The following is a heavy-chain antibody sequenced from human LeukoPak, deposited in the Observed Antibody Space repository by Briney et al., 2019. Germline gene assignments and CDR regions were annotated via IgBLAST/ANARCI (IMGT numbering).Heavy chain of an antibody. D-gene: IGHD3-10*01. CDR3: ARESFLRFGEWPHFDY. Sequence: ASVKVSCKASGYTFTSYGISWVRQAPGQGLEWMGWISAYNGNTNYAQKLQGRVTMTTDTSTSTAYMELRSLRSDDTAVHYCARESFLRFGEWPHFDYWGQGTLVTVSS. CDR1: GYTFTSYG. CDR2: ISAYNGNT. V-gene: IGHV1-18*01. J-gene: IGHJ4*02.